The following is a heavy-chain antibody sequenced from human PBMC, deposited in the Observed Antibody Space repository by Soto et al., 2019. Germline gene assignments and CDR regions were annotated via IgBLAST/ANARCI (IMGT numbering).Heavy chain of an antibody. J-gene: IGHJ3*02. CDR1: GGSISSSNW. V-gene: IGHV4-4*02. CDR3: ARKKYGSRGAFDI. D-gene: IGHD6-13*01. CDR2: IYHSGST. Sequence: SETVSLTCSVSGGSISSSNWWGWVRQPPGKGLEWIGEIYHSGSTNYNPSLKSQVTISVDKSKNQLSLKLSSVTAADTAVFYCARKKYGSRGAFDIWGQGTMVTVSS.